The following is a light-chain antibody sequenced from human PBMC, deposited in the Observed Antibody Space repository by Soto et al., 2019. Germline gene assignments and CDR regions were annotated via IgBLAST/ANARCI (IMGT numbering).Light chain of an antibody. Sequence: QSALTQPASVSGSPGQSIAISCTGTSSDVGSYNLVSWYQHHPGKAPKLMIYEVTKRPSGVSDRFFASKSGNTASLTISGLQAEDEADYFCCSYAGGSTPGVFGGGTQLTVL. V-gene: IGLV2-23*02. CDR3: CSYAGGSTPGV. J-gene: IGLJ3*02. CDR1: SSDVGSYNL. CDR2: EVT.